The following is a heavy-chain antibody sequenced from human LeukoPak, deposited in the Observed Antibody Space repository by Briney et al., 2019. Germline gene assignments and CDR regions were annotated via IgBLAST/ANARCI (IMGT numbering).Heavy chain of an antibody. J-gene: IGHJ4*02. CDR1: GFAFSSYA. V-gene: IGHV3-23*01. CDR3: AKAVGHIDY. CDR2: FSSSGGGT. Sequence: GGSLRLSCAASGFAFSSYAMSWVRQAPGKGLEWVSYFSSSGGGTFYAGSVKGRFTISRDNSKNTLYLQMNSLRADDTAVYYCAKAVGHIDYWGQGTLVTVSS.